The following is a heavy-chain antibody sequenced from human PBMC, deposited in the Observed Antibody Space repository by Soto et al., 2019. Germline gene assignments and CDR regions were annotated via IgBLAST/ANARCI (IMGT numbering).Heavy chain of an antibody. CDR1: GFTFNSYA. J-gene: IGHJ3*02. CDR3: AKDITRTHCDAFDI. D-gene: IGHD1-20*01. CDR2: ISGSGGST. V-gene: IGHV3-23*02. Sequence: ELQLLESGGGLVQPGGSLRLSCAASGFTFNSYAMSCVRQAPGKGLEWVSAISGSGGSTYYEDSVKGRFTISRDNSKNTLYLQMNSLRAEDTAVYYCAKDITRTHCDAFDIWGQGTMVTVSS.